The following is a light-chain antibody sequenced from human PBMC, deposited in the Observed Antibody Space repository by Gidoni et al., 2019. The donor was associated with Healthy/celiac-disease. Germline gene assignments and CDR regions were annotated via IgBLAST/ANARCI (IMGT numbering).Light chain of an antibody. J-gene: IGKJ4*01. CDR1: QSFSSY. CDR2: DAS. CDR3: QQRSNGLT. V-gene: IGKV3-11*01. Sequence: EIVLTPSPATLSLSPGDSATRSCRASQSFSSYLARYQQKPGQAPRLLIYDASNSAIGSPARCSGSGSGTDFTLTISSLEPEDVAVDYGQQRSNGLTFGGGTKVEIK.